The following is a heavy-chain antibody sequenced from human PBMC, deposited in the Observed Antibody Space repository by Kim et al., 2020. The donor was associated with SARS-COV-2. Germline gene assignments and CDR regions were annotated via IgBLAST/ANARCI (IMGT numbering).Heavy chain of an antibody. V-gene: IGHV3-9*01. CDR3: AKDNSPYYDFWSGYDY. J-gene: IGHJ4*02. D-gene: IGHD3-3*01. CDR1: GFTFDDYA. CDR2: ISWNSGSI. Sequence: GGSLRLSCAASGFTFDDYAMHWVRQAPGKGLEWVSGISWNSGSIGYADSVKGRFTISRDNAKNSLYLQMNSLRAEDTALYYCAKDNSPYYDFWSGYDYWGQGTLVTVSS.